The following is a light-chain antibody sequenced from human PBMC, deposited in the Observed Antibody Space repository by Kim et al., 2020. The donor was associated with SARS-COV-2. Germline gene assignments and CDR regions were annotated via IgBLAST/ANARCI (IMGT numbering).Light chain of an antibody. J-gene: IGLJ2*01. CDR2: QDT. Sequence: SYELTQPLSLSVSPGQTATITCAGNKLGDKYTCWYQQKPGQSPVLVIYQDTKRPSGIPERFSGSKSGNTATLTISGTQAVDEADYYCQAWDSITVVFGGGTNRT. CDR3: QAWDSITVV. V-gene: IGLV3-1*01. CDR1: KLGDKY.